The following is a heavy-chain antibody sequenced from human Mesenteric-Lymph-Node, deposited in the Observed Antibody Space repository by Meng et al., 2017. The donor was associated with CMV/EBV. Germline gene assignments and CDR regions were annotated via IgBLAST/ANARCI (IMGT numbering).Heavy chain of an antibody. D-gene: IGHD3-10*01. CDR2: INPSGGST. CDR3: ARGRQFKGSGPMVF. J-gene: IGHJ4*02. CDR1: GYTFTSYY. V-gene: IGHV1-46*01. Sequence: SVKVSCKASGYTFTSYYMHWVRQAPGQGLEWMGIINPSGGSTSYAQKFQGRVTMTRDTSINTAYLELSSLRSEDTAVFYCARGRQFKGSGPMVFWGQGTLVTVSS.